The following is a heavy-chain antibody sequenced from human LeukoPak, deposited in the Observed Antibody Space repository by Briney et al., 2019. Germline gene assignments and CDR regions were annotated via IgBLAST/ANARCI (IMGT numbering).Heavy chain of an antibody. Sequence: SETLSLTCTVSGGSISSSSYYWGWIRQPPGKGLEWIGSIYYSGSTYYNPSLKSRVTISVDTSKNQFSLKLSSVTAADTAVYYCARVGLGGYFDYWGQGTLVTVSS. CDR2: IYYSGST. V-gene: IGHV4-39*07. CDR1: GGSISSSSYY. J-gene: IGHJ4*02. CDR3: ARVGLGGYFDY. D-gene: IGHD3-16*01.